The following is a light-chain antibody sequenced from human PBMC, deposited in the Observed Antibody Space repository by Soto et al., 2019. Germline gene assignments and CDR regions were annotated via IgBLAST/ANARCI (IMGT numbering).Light chain of an antibody. J-gene: IGKJ1*01. Sequence: MQMSQSHSTLSASVGDRVTITCRASQGISSWLAWYQQKPGKAPKLLIFDASTLETGVPLRFNGSGSGTEFTLTISSLQPDDFGTYYCQHYKSYLWTLGQGTKVDIK. CDR2: DAS. V-gene: IGKV1-5*01. CDR3: QHYKSYLWT. CDR1: QGISSW.